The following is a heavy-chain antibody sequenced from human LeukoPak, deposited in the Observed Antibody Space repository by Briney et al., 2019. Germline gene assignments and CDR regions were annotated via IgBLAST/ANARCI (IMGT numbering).Heavy chain of an antibody. J-gene: IGHJ2*01. Sequence: GGSLRLSCAASGFTFSDHCMDCVRQATGKGLEWVGRTRNKANSYTTEYAASVKGRFTISRDDSKKSLYLQMNSLKTEGTAVYYCARESGGGVLGYFDLWGRGTLVSVSS. CDR1: GFTFSDHC. V-gene: IGHV3-72*01. D-gene: IGHD3-10*01. CDR2: TRNKANSYTT. CDR3: ARESGGGVLGYFDL.